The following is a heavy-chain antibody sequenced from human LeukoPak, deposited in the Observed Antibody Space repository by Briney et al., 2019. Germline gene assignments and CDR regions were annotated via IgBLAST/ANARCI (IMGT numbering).Heavy chain of an antibody. CDR1: GFAFSSYA. CDR2: ISGSGDST. D-gene: IGHD2-21*02. J-gene: IGHJ4*02. Sequence: QTGGSLRLSCAASGFAFSSYAMSWVRQAPGKGLEWVSAISGSGDSTYYADSVKGRFTISRDNSKNTLYLQMNSLRAEDTAVYYCAKDLAYCGGDCMGDYWGQGTLVTVSS. CDR3: AKDLAYCGGDCMGDY. V-gene: IGHV3-23*01.